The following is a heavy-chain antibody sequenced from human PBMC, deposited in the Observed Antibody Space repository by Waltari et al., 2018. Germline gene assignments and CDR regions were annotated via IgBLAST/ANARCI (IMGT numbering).Heavy chain of an antibody. D-gene: IGHD1-1*01. CDR3: AREVFGPTVGTDLNVGFDY. Sequence: QVQLQESGPGLVKPSQTLSLTCTVSGGSITTDTYYLNWILQPAEQGLEWIGRIYNTGSTTYNPSLKSRVTISVDTSKNQFSLKLSSVTAADTAVYYCAREVFGPTVGTDLNVGFDYWGQGTLVTVSS. J-gene: IGHJ4*02. CDR1: GGSITTDTYY. CDR2: IYNTGST. V-gene: IGHV4-61*02.